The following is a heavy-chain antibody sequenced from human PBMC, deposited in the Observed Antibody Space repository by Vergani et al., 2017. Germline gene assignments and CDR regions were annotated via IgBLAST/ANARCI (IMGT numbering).Heavy chain of an antibody. CDR1: GGTFSSYA. CDR3: ARAISVVVVIGNAFDI. V-gene: IGHV1-69*01. J-gene: IGHJ3*02. Sequence: QVQLVQSGAEVKKPGSSVKVSCKASGGTFSSYAISWVRQAPGQGLEWMGGIIPIFGTANYAQKFQGRVTITADESTSTAYMGLSSLRSEDTAVYYCARAISVVVVIGNAFDIWGQGTMVTVSS. CDR2: IIPIFGTA. D-gene: IGHD2-21*01.